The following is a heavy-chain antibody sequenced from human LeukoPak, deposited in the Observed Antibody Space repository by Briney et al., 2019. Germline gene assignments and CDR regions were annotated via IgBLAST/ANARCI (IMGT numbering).Heavy chain of an antibody. D-gene: IGHD6-13*01. Sequence: PGGSLRLSCAASGFTFSSYWMHWVRQAPGKGLEWVSGINWNGGSTGYADSVKGRFTISRDNAKNSLYLQMNSLRAEDTALYYCARGVYGVDAFDTWGQGTMVTVSS. CDR2: INWNGGST. V-gene: IGHV3-20*04. J-gene: IGHJ3*02. CDR3: ARGVYGVDAFDT. CDR1: GFTFSSYW.